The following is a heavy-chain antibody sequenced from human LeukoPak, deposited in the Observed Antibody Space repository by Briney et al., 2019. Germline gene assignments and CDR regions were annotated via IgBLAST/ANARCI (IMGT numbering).Heavy chain of an antibody. D-gene: IGHD2-2*01. CDR3: THEKSSARVFDS. CDR1: GFSLSASGVG. J-gene: IGHJ4*02. V-gene: IGHV2-5*01. CDR2: IYWNDDK. Sequence: SGPTLVKPTQTLTLTCTFSGFSLSASGVGVGWIRQPPGKALEWLALIYWNDDKDYSPSLKSRLTITKDTSKSQVVLTMTNMDPVDTATYYCTHEKSSARVFDSWGQGTLVTVSS.